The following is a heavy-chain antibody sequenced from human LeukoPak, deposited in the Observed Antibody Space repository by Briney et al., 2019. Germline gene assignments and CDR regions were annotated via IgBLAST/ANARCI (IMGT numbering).Heavy chain of an antibody. Sequence: SETLSLTCTVSGGSISSYYWSWIRQPPGKGLEWIGYIYYSGSTNYNPSLKSRVTISVDTSKNQFSLKLSSVTAADTAVCYCARDRGDYYYYYMDVWGKGTTVTISS. CDR2: IYYSGST. CDR3: ARDRGDYYYYYMDV. D-gene: IGHD5-24*01. CDR1: GGSISSYY. V-gene: IGHV4-59*01. J-gene: IGHJ6*03.